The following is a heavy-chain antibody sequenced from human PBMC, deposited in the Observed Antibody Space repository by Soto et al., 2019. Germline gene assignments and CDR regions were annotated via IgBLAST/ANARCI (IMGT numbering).Heavy chain of an antibody. CDR2: VYPSGHT. CDR3: ARDSGGLRLGESSLYGEKDSFDV. CDR1: GDSISSYS. V-gene: IGHV4-4*07. J-gene: IGHJ3*01. Sequence: PSETLSLTCAVSGDSISSYSWNWIRQTAGSGLEWIGRVYPSGHTQYKSSFETRVTVSVDMSTNQFFLELRSVTAADTAVYYCARDSGGLRLGESSLYGEKDSFDVWDQGTLVTVSS. D-gene: IGHD3-16*02.